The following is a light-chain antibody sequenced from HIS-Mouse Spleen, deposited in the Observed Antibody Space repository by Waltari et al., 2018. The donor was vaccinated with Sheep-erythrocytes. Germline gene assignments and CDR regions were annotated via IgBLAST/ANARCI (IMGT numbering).Light chain of an antibody. V-gene: IGKV1-12*01. J-gene: IGKJ4*01. Sequence: IQMTQSPSSVSASVGDRVTTTCRASQGISISLAWYQHTPGTAPKLLIYAASSLQSGLPSRFSGSRPGTDFTLTIGSLQPAEFASYYCQQANSFPLSFGGGTKVEI. CDR3: QQANSFPLS. CDR2: AAS. CDR1: QGISIS.